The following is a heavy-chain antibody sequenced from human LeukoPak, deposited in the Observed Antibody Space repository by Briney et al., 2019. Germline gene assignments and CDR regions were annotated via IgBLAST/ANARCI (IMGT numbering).Heavy chain of an antibody. V-gene: IGHV3-23*01. J-gene: IGHJ4*02. Sequence: SGGSLSLSCAASGFTFSSYWMSWVHQAPGKGLEWVSAISGSGGSTYYADSVKGRFTISRDNSKNTLYLQMNSLRAEDTAVYYCAKALVGATPQTFDYWGQGTLVTVSS. CDR3: AKALVGATPQTFDY. D-gene: IGHD1-26*01. CDR1: GFTFSSYW. CDR2: ISGSGGST.